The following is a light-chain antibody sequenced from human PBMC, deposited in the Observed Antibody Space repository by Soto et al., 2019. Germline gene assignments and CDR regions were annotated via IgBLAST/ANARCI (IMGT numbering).Light chain of an antibody. CDR2: EVS. V-gene: IGLV2-8*01. Sequence: QSALTQPPSASGSPGQSVTISCTGTSSDVGGYNYVSWYQQHPGKAPKLMIYEVSERPSGVPDRFSGSKSSITASLTVSGLQAEDEADYCCSSYAGSNNFVFGTGTKVTVL. CDR1: SSDVGGYNY. CDR3: SSYAGSNNFV. J-gene: IGLJ1*01.